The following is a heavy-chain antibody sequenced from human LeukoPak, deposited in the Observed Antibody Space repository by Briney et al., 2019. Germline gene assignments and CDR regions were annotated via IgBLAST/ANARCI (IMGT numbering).Heavy chain of an antibody. Sequence: PSETLSLTCTVSGGSISSYYWSWIRQPPGKGLEWIGYIYYSGSTNYNPSLKSRVTISVDTSKNQFSLKLSSVTAADTAVYYCARAEPKYEVRIWGQGTMVTVSS. CDR3: ARAEPKYEVRI. D-gene: IGHD1-26*01. V-gene: IGHV4-59*01. J-gene: IGHJ3*02. CDR2: IYYSGST. CDR1: GGSISSYY.